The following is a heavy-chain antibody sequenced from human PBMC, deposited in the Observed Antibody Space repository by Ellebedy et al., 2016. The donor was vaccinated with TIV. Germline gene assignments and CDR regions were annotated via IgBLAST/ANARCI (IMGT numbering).Heavy chain of an antibody. CDR1: GYTFTSYG. CDR3: ARAGAAVTSHFDF. D-gene: IGHD4-17*01. CDR2: ISAYNGDT. Sequence: AASVKVSCKASGYTFTSYGITWVRQAPGQELEWMGWISAYNGDTNYAQKFQDRVTMTTDTSTSTAYMELRSLRSDDTAIYYCARAGAAVTSHFDFWGQGTLVTVSS. V-gene: IGHV1-18*01. J-gene: IGHJ4*02.